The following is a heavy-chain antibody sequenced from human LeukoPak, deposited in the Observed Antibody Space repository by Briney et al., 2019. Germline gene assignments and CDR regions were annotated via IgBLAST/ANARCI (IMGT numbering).Heavy chain of an antibody. CDR2: NIPIFAST. CDR3: ARHMYYYDNTGYYSNLFNY. V-gene: IGHV1-2*02. J-gene: IGHJ4*02. CDR1: GYTFTGYS. Sequence: ASVKVSCKAYGYTFTGYSMSWVRQAPGQRLEWMGGNIPIFASTDYAQRFQGRVTITRDASTSTAYMELRGLRSDDTAVYYCARHMYYYDNTGYYSNLFNYWGERTLVSVS. D-gene: IGHD3-22*01.